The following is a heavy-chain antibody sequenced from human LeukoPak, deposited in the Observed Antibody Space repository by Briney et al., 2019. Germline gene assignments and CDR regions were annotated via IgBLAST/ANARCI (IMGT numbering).Heavy chain of an antibody. J-gene: IGHJ4*02. CDR1: GFTFSSYS. Sequence: GGSLRLSCAASGFTFSSYSMNWVRQAPGKGLEWVSSISSSSSYIYYADSLKGRFTISRDNAKNSLYLQMNSLRAEDTAVYYCARGRYSSALGFDYWGQGTLVTVSS. CDR3: ARGRYSSALGFDY. D-gene: IGHD6-19*01. V-gene: IGHV3-21*01. CDR2: ISSSSSYI.